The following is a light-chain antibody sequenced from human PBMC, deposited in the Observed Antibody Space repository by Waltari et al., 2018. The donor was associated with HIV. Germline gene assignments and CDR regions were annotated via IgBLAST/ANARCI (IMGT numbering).Light chain of an antibody. V-gene: IGKV3-15*01. CDR2: GAS. CDR1: QSVSSN. CDR3: QQYNKWPQRT. J-gene: IGKJ1*01. Sequence: EIVMTQSPATLSVSPGERATLSCRASQSVSSNLAWYQQKPGQAPRLLIYGASTRATVIPARFSGSGSGTEFTLTISSLQSEDFAVYSCQQYNKWPQRTFGQGTKVEVK.